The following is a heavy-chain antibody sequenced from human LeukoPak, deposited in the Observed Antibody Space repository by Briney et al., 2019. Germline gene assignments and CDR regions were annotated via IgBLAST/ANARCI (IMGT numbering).Heavy chain of an antibody. CDR3: ATRFEDHCSGGSCYLADY. CDR2: IIPIFGTA. V-gene: IGHV1-69*13. J-gene: IGHJ4*02. Sequence: SVKVSCKASGGTFSSYAISWVRQAPGQGLEWMGGIIPIFGTANYAQKFQGRVTITADESTSTAYMELSSLRSEDTAVYYCATRFEDHCSGGSCYLADYWGQGTLVTVSS. D-gene: IGHD2-15*01. CDR1: GGTFSSYA.